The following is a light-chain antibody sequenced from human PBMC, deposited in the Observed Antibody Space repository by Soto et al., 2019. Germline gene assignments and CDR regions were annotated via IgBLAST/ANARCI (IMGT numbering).Light chain of an antibody. V-gene: IGKV1-5*01. CDR2: DAS. CDR3: QHYDSFWS. CDR1: QSVDSR. J-gene: IGKJ1*01. Sequence: KMTQSPSTLSASIGDRVTITFRASQSVDSRLAWYQQKPGKAPKLLVYDASTLETGVPSRFSGSGSGTEFTLTITGLQPEDIATYSCQHYDSFWSFGQGTKVDIK.